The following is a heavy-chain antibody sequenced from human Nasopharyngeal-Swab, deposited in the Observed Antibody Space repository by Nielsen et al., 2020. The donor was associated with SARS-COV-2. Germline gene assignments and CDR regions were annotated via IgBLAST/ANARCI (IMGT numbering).Heavy chain of an antibody. Sequence: WIRQPPGKGLEWIGSIYYSGTTYYNPSLKSRVTISVDTSKNQFSLKLSSVTAADTAVYYCARQPGNYDYVWGSYRPDGAFDFWGQGIMVTVSS. J-gene: IGHJ3*01. CDR3: ARQPGNYDYVWGSYRPDGAFDF. V-gene: IGHV4-39*01. D-gene: IGHD3-16*02. CDR2: IYYSGTT.